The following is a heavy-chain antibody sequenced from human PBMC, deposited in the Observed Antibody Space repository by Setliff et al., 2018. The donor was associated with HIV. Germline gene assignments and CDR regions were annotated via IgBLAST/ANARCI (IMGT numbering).Heavy chain of an antibody. D-gene: IGHD3-16*01. CDR2: ISPYNGNT. J-gene: IGHJ5*02. CDR1: GYPFTSYG. CDR3: ARGVLITFGYQNWFDP. Sequence: ASVKVSCKASGYPFTSYGICWVRQAPGHGLEWMGWISPYNGNTDYAQNFQGRVTMTTDTSTSTVYMELRSLISDDTAVYYCARGVLITFGYQNWFDPWGQGTLVTVSS. V-gene: IGHV1-18*01.